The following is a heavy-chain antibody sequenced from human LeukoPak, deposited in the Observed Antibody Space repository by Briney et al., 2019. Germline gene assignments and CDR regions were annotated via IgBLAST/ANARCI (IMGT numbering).Heavy chain of an antibody. CDR3: AKSIAVAFYS. J-gene: IGHJ4*02. Sequence: GGTLRLSCAASGFTFSSHGMNWVRQAPGKGLEWVSGISGSGAGTYYADSVKGRFTISRDNSKNTLYLQMNSLRAEDTAVYYCAKSIAVAFYSWGQGTLVTVSS. V-gene: IGHV3-23*01. CDR1: GFTFSSHG. CDR2: ISGSGAGT. D-gene: IGHD6-19*01.